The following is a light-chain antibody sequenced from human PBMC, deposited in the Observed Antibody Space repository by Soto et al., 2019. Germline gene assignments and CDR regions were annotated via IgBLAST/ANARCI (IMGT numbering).Light chain of an antibody. CDR1: QTIYSN. J-gene: IGKJ1*01. CDR2: RAS. CDR3: QQYQNLWT. V-gene: IGKV3-15*01. Sequence: IQMTQSPATLSVTPGERATLSCRASQTIYSNVAWYQQRPGQAPRLLIYRASARATGIPARFSGSGSGTEFTLTICSLQSEDSAVYYCQQYQNLWTFGQGTKVDIK.